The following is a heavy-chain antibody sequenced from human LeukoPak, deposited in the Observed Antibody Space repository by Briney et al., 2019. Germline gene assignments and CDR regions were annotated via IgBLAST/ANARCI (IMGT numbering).Heavy chain of an antibody. V-gene: IGHV3-66*01. CDR1: GFTFSSYG. CDR3: ARVRRGYSCGYVDY. Sequence: GGSLRLSCAASGFTFSSYGMHWVRQAPGKGLEWVSVIYSGGSTYYADSVKGRFTISRDNSKNTLYLQMNSLRAEDTAVYYCARVRRGYSCGYVDYWGQGTLVTVSS. CDR2: IYSGGST. D-gene: IGHD5-18*01. J-gene: IGHJ4*02.